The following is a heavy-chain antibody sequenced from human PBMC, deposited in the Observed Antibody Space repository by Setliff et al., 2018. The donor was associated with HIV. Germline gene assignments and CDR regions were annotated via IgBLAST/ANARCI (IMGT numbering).Heavy chain of an antibody. CDR2: IYYSGSA. CDR1: GDSIDRSNFS. J-gene: IGHJ4*02. Sequence: PSETLSLTCTVSGDSIDRSNFSWTWIRQHPGKGLEWIGYIYYSGSATYNPSLKSQASISVDTSRNEFSLKLSSVTAADTAVYFCARGGAFCGRDSCYYLDYWGQGNPVTVSS. V-gene: IGHV4-31*01. D-gene: IGHD2-21*02. CDR3: ARGGAFCGRDSCYYLDY.